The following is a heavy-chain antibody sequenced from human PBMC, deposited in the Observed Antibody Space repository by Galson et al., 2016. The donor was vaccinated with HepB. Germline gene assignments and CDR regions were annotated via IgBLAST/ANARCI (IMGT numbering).Heavy chain of an antibody. D-gene: IGHD2-8*01. CDR2: TFYRSTWEN. J-gene: IGHJ6*02. Sequence: CAISGDSVYNNGAAWVWIRQSPSRGLEWLGRTFYRSTWENHYTGSVRNRITISTDTSRNQFSLHLNSVTHEDTELYYCARAVMLGRVMDVWGQGTTVTVSS. CDR1: GDSVYNNGAA. CDR3: ARAVMLGRVMDV. V-gene: IGHV6-1*01.